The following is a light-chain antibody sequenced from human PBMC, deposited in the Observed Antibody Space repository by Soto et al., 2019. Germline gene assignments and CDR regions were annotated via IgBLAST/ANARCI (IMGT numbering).Light chain of an antibody. CDR1: SSNIGNNY. V-gene: IGLV1-51*02. CDR2: ENN. CDR3: ATRDSSLSAGV. Sequence: QSVLTQPPSVSATPGQKVTISCSGSSSNIGNNYVSWYQQLPGTAPKLLIYENNKRASGIPGRSSGSKSGTSATLGVSGLQTGDEGDYYCATRDSSLSAGVFGGGTKLTVL. J-gene: IGLJ3*02.